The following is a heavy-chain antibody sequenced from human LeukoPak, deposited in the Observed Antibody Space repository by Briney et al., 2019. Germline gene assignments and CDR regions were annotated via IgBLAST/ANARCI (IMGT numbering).Heavy chain of an antibody. V-gene: IGHV4-4*07. CDR1: GGSISSHY. CDR3: ARNQRLVRSSVAYYFDY. CDR2: IYTSGST. D-gene: IGHD6-19*01. Sequence: SETLSLTCTVSGGSISSHYWSWIRQPAGKGLEWIGRIYTSGSTNYNPSLKSRVTMSVDTSKNQFSLKLSSVTAADTAVYYCARNQRLVRSSVAYYFDYWGQGTLVTVSS. J-gene: IGHJ4*02.